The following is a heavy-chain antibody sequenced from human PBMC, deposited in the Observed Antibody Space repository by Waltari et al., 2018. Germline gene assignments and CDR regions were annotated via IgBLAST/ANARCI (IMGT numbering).Heavy chain of an antibody. Sequence: QVQLQQWGAGLLKPSETLSLTCAVYGGSFSGYYWSWIRQPPGKGLEWIGEINHSGSTNYNPSLKSRVTISVDTSKSQFSLKLSSVTAADTAVYYCARDGPYYFFRWGQGTLVTVSS. CDR2: INHSGST. V-gene: IGHV4-34*01. CDR1: GGSFSGYY. J-gene: IGHJ4*02. CDR3: ARDGPYYFFR. D-gene: IGHD3-10*02.